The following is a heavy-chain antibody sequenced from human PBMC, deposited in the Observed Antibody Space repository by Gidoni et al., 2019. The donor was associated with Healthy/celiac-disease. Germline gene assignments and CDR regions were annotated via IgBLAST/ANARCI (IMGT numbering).Heavy chain of an antibody. CDR1: GFTFSSHS. CDR3: ARDGPSRYYDSSGYSDY. V-gene: IGHV3-21*01. Sequence: EVQLVEPGGGLFKPWGSLRLSCAASGFTFSSHSMNWVRQAPGKGLEWVSSISSSSSYIYYADSVKGRFTISRDNAKNSLFLQMNSLRAEDTAVYYCARDGPSRYYDSSGYSDYWGQGTLVTVSS. D-gene: IGHD3-22*01. CDR2: ISSSSSYI. J-gene: IGHJ4*02.